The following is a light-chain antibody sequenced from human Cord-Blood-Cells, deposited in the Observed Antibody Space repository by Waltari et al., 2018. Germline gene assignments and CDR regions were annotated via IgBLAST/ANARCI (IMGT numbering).Light chain of an antibody. CDR2: EGS. V-gene: IGLV2-23*03. CDR1: SSDVGSYNL. CDR3: CSYAGSSTFVV. Sequence: QSALTQPASVSGSPGQSITISCTGTSSDVGSYNLVSWYQQHPGKAPQLMIYEGSKRPSGVSSSFSGSKSGNPASLTISGLQAEDEADYYCCSYAGSSTFVVFGGGTKLTVL. J-gene: IGLJ2*01.